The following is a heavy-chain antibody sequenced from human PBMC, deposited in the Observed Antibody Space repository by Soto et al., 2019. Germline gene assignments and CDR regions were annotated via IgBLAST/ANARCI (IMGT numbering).Heavy chain of an antibody. V-gene: IGHV3-7*01. CDR1: GFPFSTYW. CDR3: AREDAWKGALDF. D-gene: IGHD1-26*01. CDR2: IKQDGSEE. Sequence: GGSLRLSCAASGFPFSTYWMSWVRQAPGKGLEWVANIKQDGSEEYYVDSVRGRFTISRDNAENSLYLQMNGLRAEDTAVYYCAREDAWKGALDFWGQGTPVTVSS. J-gene: IGHJ4*02.